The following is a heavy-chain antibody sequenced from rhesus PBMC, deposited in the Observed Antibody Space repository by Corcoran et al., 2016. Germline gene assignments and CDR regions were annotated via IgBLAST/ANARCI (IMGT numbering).Heavy chain of an antibody. CDR3: AREWTTGVIIMGGFDY. J-gene: IGHJ4*01. V-gene: IGHV3-201*01. CDR2: IVWSGGST. Sequence: EVQLVESGGGVVQPGGSLRLSCAASGFTFDDYAMHWVRQAPGKGLVWVSGIVWSGGSTYNADAVKGQFTISRDNAKNSLYLQMGSLRAEDTALYYCAREWTTGVIIMGGFDYWGQGVLVTVSS. CDR1: GFTFDDYA. D-gene: IGHD3-34*01.